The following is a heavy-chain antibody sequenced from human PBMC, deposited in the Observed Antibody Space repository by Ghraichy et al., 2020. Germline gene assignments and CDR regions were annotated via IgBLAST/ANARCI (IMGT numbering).Heavy chain of an antibody. D-gene: IGHD6-19*01. J-gene: IGHJ4*02. CDR3: AREGSSGTYIDY. CDR1: GGSFSGYY. V-gene: IGHV4-34*01. Sequence: SETLSLTCAVYGGSFSGYYWSWIRQPPGKGLEWIGEINHSGSTNYNPSLKSRVTISVDTSKNQFSLKLSSVTAADTAVYYCAREGSSGTYIDYWGQGTLVTVSS. CDR2: INHSGST.